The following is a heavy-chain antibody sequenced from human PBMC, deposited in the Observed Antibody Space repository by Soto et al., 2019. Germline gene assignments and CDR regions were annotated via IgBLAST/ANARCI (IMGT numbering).Heavy chain of an antibody. CDR1: GGSISSGGYY. Sequence: QVQLQESGPGLVKPSQTLSLTCTVSGGSISSGGYYWSWIRQHPGKGLEWIGYIYYSGSTYYNPSLTSRVTISVATSKNHFSLQLSSVTAADTAVYYCASLSPRHEFDYWGQGSLVTVSS. V-gene: IGHV4-31*03. J-gene: IGHJ4*02. CDR3: ASLSPRHEFDY. CDR2: IYYSGST. D-gene: IGHD6-6*01.